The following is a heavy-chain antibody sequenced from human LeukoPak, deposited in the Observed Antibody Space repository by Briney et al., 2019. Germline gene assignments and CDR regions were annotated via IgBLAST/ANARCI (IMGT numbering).Heavy chain of an antibody. CDR1: EFTFSRNG. Sequence: GGSLRLSCAASEFTFSRNGMHWDRQAPGKGLEWVAVISYDGSNKYYGDSVKGRFTISRDNSKNTLYLQMNSLRVEDTAVYYCARSGGIGAGGFDPWGQGTLVTVSS. V-gene: IGHV3-30*03. D-gene: IGHD3-16*01. CDR3: ARSGGIGAGGFDP. CDR2: ISYDGSNK. J-gene: IGHJ5*02.